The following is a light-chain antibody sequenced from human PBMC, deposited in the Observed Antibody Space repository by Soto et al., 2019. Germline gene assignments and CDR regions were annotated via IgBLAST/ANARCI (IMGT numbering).Light chain of an antibody. Sequence: ETGMTQSPDTLSVSPGERVTLSCRASQSVSSSLAWYQQKPGQAPRLLIYGASTRATGIPARFSGSGSGTDLTLTISSLQSEDFAVYYCHQYDNWPPFFGGGTKVEIK. CDR2: GAS. J-gene: IGKJ4*01. CDR1: QSVSSS. CDR3: HQYDNWPPF. V-gene: IGKV3-15*01.